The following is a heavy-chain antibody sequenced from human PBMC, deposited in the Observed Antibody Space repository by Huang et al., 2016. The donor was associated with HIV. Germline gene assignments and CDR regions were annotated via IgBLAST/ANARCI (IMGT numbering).Heavy chain of an antibody. D-gene: IGHD6-13*01. CDR1: GGTFSSCG. CDR3: ARWEAAADNNWFDP. CDR2: IIPIFGTP. Sequence: QVQLVQSGAEVKKPGSSVKVSCRASGGTFSSCGISWVRQAPGQGLEWRGGIIPIFGTPNYAQKFQGRVTITADESTSTADMELSSLRSEDTAVYYCARWEAAADNNWFDPWGQGTLVTVSS. J-gene: IGHJ5*02. V-gene: IGHV1-69*01.